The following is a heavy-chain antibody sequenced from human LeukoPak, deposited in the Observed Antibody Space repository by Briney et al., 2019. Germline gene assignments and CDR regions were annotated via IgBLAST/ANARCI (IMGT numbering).Heavy chain of an antibody. D-gene: IGHD3-3*01. CDR3: ARTGEYYDFWSGYLKGNWFDL. J-gene: IGHJ5*02. V-gene: IGHV1-8*01. Sequence: GASVKVSCKASGYTFTSYDINRVRQATGQGLEWMGWMNPNSGNTGYAQKFQGRVTMTRNTSISTAYMELSSLRSEDTAVYYCARTGEYYDFWSGYLKGNWFDLWGQGTLVTVSS. CDR2: MNPNSGNT. CDR1: GYTFTSYD.